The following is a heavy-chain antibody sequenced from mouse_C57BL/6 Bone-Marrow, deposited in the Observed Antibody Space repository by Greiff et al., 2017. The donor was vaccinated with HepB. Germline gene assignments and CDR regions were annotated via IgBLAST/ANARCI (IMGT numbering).Heavy chain of an antibody. Sequence: EVKVVESGGDLVKPGGSLKLSCAASGFTFSSYGMSWVRQTPDKRLEWVATISSGGSYTYYPDSVKGRFTISRDNAKNTLYLQMSSLKSEDTAMYYCARRGEYYGSKDYWGQGTTLTVSS. CDR3: ARRGEYYGSKDY. D-gene: IGHD1-1*01. CDR1: GFTFSSYG. CDR2: ISSGGSYT. J-gene: IGHJ2*01. V-gene: IGHV5-6*02.